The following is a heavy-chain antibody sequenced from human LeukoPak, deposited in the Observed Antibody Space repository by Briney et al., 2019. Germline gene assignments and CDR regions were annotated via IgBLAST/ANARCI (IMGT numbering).Heavy chain of an antibody. CDR2: IYTSGST. D-gene: IGHD6-13*01. V-gene: IGHV4-4*07. Sequence: SETLSLTCTVSGGSISSYYWSWIRQPAGKGLEWIGRIYTSGSTNYNPSLKSRVTMSVDTSKNQFSLKLSSVTAADTAVYYCARDNLAAAVRGYYYMDVWGKGTMVTVSS. CDR3: ARDNLAAAVRGYYYMDV. J-gene: IGHJ6*03. CDR1: GGSISSYY.